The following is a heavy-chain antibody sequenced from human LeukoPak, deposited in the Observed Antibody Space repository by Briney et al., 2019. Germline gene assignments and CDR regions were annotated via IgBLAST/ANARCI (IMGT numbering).Heavy chain of an antibody. CDR2: TYYRSKWYY. CDR3: ATSLGYCSGGSCY. V-gene: IGHV6-1*01. Sequence: SQTLSLTCAISGDTVSRDNAAWNWIRQSPSRGLEWLGRTYYRSKWYYDYGASVRGRITINPDTSKNQFSLHLNSVTPEDTAVYYCATSLGYCSGGSCYWGQGTLVTVSS. D-gene: IGHD2-15*01. J-gene: IGHJ4*02. CDR1: GDTVSRDNAA.